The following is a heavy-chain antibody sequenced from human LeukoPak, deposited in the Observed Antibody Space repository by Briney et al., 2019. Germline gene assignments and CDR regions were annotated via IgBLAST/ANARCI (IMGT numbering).Heavy chain of an antibody. D-gene: IGHD3-10*01. Sequence: VASVKVSCKASGDAFITYAINWVRQAPGQGLEWMGRIIPVLDTPHYAHKFQGKVTITTDESTSTAYMELSSLRSEDTAVYYCANTIYYSSETYFTPHQNNYFGPWGQGTLVTVSS. CDR3: ANTIYYSSETYFTPHQNNYFGP. CDR2: IIPVLDTP. CDR1: GDAFITYA. V-gene: IGHV1-69*11. J-gene: IGHJ5*02.